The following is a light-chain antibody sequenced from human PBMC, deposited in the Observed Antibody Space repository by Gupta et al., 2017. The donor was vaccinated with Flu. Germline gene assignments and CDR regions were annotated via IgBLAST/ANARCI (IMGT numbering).Light chain of an antibody. V-gene: IGKV1-12*01. Sequence: DIQMTQSPSSVSASIGDRVTITCWASQDISIWVAWYQQKPGEAPKLLIYGASSLQGGVPTRFTGRGSGTDCRLTMRSLMPEDSATNDCQQANRVACTSG. CDR2: GAS. J-gene: IGKJ2*02. CDR3: QQANRVACT. CDR1: QDISIW.